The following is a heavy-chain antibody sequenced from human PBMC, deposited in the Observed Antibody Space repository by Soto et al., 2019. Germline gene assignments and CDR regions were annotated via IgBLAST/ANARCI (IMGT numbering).Heavy chain of an antibody. CDR1: GFTFSNDW. CDR2: INMDGSST. V-gene: IGHV3-74*01. J-gene: IGHJ4*02. D-gene: IGHD2-8*02. Sequence: EVQLVESGGGLVQPGGSLRLSCAASGFTFSNDWMHWVRQAAGKGLVWVSRINMDGSSTNYADSVKGRFTISRDNAKTTRYLQMNRLRVDDTAIYFCARGPRGVYGNDYWGQGALVTVSS. CDR3: ARGPRGVYGNDY.